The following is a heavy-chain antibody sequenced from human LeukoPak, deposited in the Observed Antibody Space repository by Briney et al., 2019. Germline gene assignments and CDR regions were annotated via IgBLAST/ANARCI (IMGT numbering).Heavy chain of an antibody. CDR3: ARDQYDTWSRRGNFDS. D-gene: IGHD3-3*01. Sequence: PGGSLRLSCVASGFTFGKYWMSWVRQAPGKGLEWLANIKLDGSEKNYVDSVKGRFTISRDNTKNSLYLQMNSLRAEDTAVLYCARDQYDTWSRRGNFDSWGQGTLVIVSS. CDR1: GFTFGKYW. J-gene: IGHJ4*02. V-gene: IGHV3-7*03. CDR2: IKLDGSEK.